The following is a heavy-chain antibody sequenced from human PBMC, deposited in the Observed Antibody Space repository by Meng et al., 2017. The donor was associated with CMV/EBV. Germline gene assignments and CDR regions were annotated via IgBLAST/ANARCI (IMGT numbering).Heavy chain of an antibody. D-gene: IGHD6-19*01. J-gene: IGHJ4*02. Sequence: GSLRLSCTVSGGSISSSSYYWGWIRQPPGKGLEWIGSIYYSGSTYYNPSLKSRVTISVDTSKNQFSLKLSSVTAADTAVYYCARGLIAVAGIDYFDYWGQGTLVTVSS. CDR2: IYYSGST. CDR3: ARGLIAVAGIDYFDY. CDR1: GGSISSSSYY. V-gene: IGHV4-39*07.